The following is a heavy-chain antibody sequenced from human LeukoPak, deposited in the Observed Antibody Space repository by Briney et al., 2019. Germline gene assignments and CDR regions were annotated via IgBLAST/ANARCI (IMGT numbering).Heavy chain of an antibody. CDR1: GGSISSGAFY. D-gene: IGHD1-26*01. J-gene: IGHJ4*02. V-gene: IGHV4-31*03. CDR2: IYYSGST. CDR3: ASAPGSPRELPGFDY. Sequence: KPSETLSLTCTVSGGSISSGAFYWNWIRQHPGKGLEWIGYIYYSGSTYYNPSLKSRVTISVDTSKNQFSLKLSSVTAADTAVYYCASAPGSPRELPGFDYWGQGTLVTVSS.